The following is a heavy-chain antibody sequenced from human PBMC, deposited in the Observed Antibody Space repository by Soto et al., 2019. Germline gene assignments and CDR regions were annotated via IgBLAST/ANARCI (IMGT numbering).Heavy chain of an antibody. D-gene: IGHD2-15*01. J-gene: IGHJ4*02. CDR2: IGANGGST. Sequence: EVQVLESGGGLVQPGGSLRLSCVGSGFTFSSHVMTWVRQAPGKGLEWVSSIGANGGSTYYAESVMGRFTISRDNSRNTLSLQMRSLRAEDMAVYYCAKGHDSTYRVGYWGQGTLVTVSS. V-gene: IGHV3-23*01. CDR1: GFTFSSHV. CDR3: AKGHDSTYRVGY.